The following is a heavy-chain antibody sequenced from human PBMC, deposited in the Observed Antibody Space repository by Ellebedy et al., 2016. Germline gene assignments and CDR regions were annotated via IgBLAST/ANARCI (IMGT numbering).Heavy chain of an antibody. CDR1: GFPFSSYA. CDR2: MSGAGATT. V-gene: IGHV3-23*01. D-gene: IGHD6-19*01. CDR3: ARSAGSSSGRPPDS. Sequence: GGSLRPSXAASGFPFSSYAMSWVRQAPGKGLEWVSLMSGAGATTYYADSVKGRFTISRDNSQNTLFLQMNSLRAEDTAVYYCARSAGSSSGRPPDSWGQGTLVTVSS. J-gene: IGHJ4*02.